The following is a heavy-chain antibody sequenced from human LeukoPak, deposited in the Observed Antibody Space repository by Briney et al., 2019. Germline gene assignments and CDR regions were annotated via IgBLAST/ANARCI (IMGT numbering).Heavy chain of an antibody. CDR1: GFSLSTSGMR. CDR2: IDWDDDK. V-gene: IGHV2-70*12. Sequence: SGPTLVNPTQTLTLTCTFSGFSLSTSGMRVSWIRQPPGKALEWLARIDWDDDKFYSTSLKTRLTITKDTSKNQVVLTMTNMDPVDTATYYCAHSPLELPWFDPWGQGTLVTVSS. CDR3: AHSPLELPWFDP. D-gene: IGHD1-7*01. J-gene: IGHJ5*02.